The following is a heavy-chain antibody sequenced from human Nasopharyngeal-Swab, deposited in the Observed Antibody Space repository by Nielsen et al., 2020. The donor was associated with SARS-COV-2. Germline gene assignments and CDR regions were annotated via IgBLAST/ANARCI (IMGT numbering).Heavy chain of an antibody. Sequence: GGSLRLSCAASGFTFDDYAMHWVRQAPGKGLEWVSLISWDGGSTYYADSAKGRFTISRDNSKNSLYLQMNSLRAEDTALYYCAKDMVLVDIVVVPAAMPDYWGQGTLVTVSS. CDR2: ISWDGGST. J-gene: IGHJ4*02. V-gene: IGHV3-43D*04. CDR1: GFTFDDYA. D-gene: IGHD2-2*01. CDR3: AKDMVLVDIVVVPAAMPDY.